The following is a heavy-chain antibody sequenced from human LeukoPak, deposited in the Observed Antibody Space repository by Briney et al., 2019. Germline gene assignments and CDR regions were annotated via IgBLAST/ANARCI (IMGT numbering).Heavy chain of an antibody. CDR2: IYYSGST. Sequence: PSEALSLTCTVSGGSISSSNYYWGWIRQPPGKGLEWIGSIYYSGSTYYNPSLKSRVTISVDTSKNQFSLMLTSVTAADTAVYYCARGVVITGLDYWGQGTLVTVSS. V-gene: IGHV4-39*07. J-gene: IGHJ4*02. CDR1: GGSISSSNYY. CDR3: ARGVVITGLDY. D-gene: IGHD3-3*01.